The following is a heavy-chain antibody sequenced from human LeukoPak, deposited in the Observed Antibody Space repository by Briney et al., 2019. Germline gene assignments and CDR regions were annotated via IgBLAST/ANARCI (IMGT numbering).Heavy chain of an antibody. CDR3: ARDSGSYFIYDY. CDR1: GYSISSGYY. D-gene: IGHD1-26*01. J-gene: IGHJ4*02. V-gene: IGHV4-38-2*02. Sequence: SETLSLTCTVSGYSISSGYYWGWIRQPPGKGLEWIGRIYTSGSTNYNPSLKSRVTMSVDTSKNQFSLKLSSVTAADTAVYYCARDSGSYFIYDYWGQGTLVTVSS. CDR2: IYTSGST.